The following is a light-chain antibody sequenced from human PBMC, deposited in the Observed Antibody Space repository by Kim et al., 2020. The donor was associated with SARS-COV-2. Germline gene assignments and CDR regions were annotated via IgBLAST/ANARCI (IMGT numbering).Light chain of an antibody. V-gene: IGKV1-39*01. Sequence: DIQMTQSPSSVSASVGDRVTITCRASQSISSYLNWYQQKPGKAPKLLIYAASSLQSGVPSRFSGSGSGTDFTLTISSLQPEDFATYYCQQSYSTPTFGGGTKVDIK. CDR3: QQSYSTPT. J-gene: IGKJ4*01. CDR1: QSISSY. CDR2: AAS.